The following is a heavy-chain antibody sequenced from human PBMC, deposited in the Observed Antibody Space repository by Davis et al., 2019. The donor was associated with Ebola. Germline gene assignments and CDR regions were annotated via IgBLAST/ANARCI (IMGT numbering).Heavy chain of an antibody. CDR3: ARASGWLQGGGDY. CDR2: ISYDGSNK. V-gene: IGHV3-30*03. Sequence: GESLKISCAASGFTFSSYGMHWVRQAPGKGLEWVAVISYDGSNKYYADSVKGRFTISRDNSKNTLYLQMNSLRAEDTAVYYCARASGWLQGGGDYWGQGTLVTVSS. D-gene: IGHD6-19*01. J-gene: IGHJ4*02. CDR1: GFTFSSYG.